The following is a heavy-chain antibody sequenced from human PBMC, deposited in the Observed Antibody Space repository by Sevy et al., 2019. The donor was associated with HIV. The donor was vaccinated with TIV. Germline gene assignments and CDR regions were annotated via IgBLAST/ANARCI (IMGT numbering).Heavy chain of an antibody. J-gene: IGHJ6*03. CDR1: GFTFDDFA. Sequence: GGSLRLSCAASGFTFDDFAMNWVRHAPGKGLEWVSGVKWSGNATGYADSVMGRFTISRDNAKKSLYLQMNSLRAEDTATYYCVREGHYYGSGSPLAWYHYYYMDVWGKGTTVTVSS. CDR3: VREGHYYGSGSPLAWYHYYYMDV. D-gene: IGHD3-10*01. V-gene: IGHV3-20*04. CDR2: VKWSGNAT.